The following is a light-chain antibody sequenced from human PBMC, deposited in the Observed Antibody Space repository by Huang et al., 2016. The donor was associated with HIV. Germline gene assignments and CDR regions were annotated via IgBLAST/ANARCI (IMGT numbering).Light chain of an antibody. Sequence: EIVMTQSPATLSVSPGERATLSCRASQSVHSNLAWYQQKPGQAPRLLIYGASTSATGIPARFSGSGSGTEFTLTISSLQSEDCAVYYCQQYNDWPPWTFGQGTKVEIK. J-gene: IGKJ1*01. CDR3: QQYNDWPPWT. V-gene: IGKV3-15*01. CDR1: QSVHSN. CDR2: GAS.